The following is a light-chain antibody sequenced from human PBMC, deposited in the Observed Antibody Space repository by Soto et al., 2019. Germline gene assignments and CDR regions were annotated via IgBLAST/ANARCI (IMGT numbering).Light chain of an antibody. J-gene: IGKJ1*01. CDR3: QQYYSTPWT. CDR1: QSVLYSSNNKNY. Sequence: DIVMTQSSDSLAVSLGERATINCKSSQSVLYSSNNKNYLAWYQQKPGQPPKLLIYWASTRESGVPDRFSGSGFGTDFTLTISSLQAEDVAVYYYQQYYSTPWTFGQGTKLDIK. V-gene: IGKV4-1*01. CDR2: WAS.